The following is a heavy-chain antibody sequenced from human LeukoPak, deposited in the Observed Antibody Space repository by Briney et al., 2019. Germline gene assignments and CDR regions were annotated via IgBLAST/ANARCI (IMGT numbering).Heavy chain of an antibody. V-gene: IGHV4-59*08. CDR3: ARHDPVGHFLRGMDV. J-gene: IGHJ6*02. CDR1: GGSISGYF. CDR2: IYYTGST. D-gene: IGHD2/OR15-2a*01. Sequence: SETLSLTCAVSGGSISGYFWSWSRQPPGKGLDWIGYIYYTGSTIYNPSLRSRVTMSVDVSKNKFSLNLSSVTATDTAVYYCARHDPVGHFLRGMDVWGQGTTVTVSS.